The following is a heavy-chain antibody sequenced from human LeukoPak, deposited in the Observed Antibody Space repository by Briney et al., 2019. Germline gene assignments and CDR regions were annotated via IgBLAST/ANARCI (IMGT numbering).Heavy chain of an antibody. V-gene: IGHV3-21*01. Sequence: GGSLRLSCVASGFTFISYSMNWVRQAPGKGLEWVSSISPRSDYIYYADSVKGRFTISRDNARNSLYLQMNSLRAGDTAVYYCSRGGTDDPFSSWGQGTLSPSPQ. D-gene: IGHD1-1*01. J-gene: IGHJ5*02. CDR3: SRGGTDDPFSS. CDR1: GFTFISYS. CDR2: ISPRSDYI.